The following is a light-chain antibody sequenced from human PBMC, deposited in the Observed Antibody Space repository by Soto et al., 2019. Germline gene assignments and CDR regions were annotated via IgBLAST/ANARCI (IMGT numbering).Light chain of an antibody. J-gene: IGKJ1*01. Sequence: DIEMTQSPSSLPASEGDRGTITLRASQGIRNYLAWYQHKPGKVPELLIYDASSLESGVPSRFSGSGSGTEFTLTISSLKPADFATDYCQQYNSHWTFGQGTKVDIK. V-gene: IGKV1-5*01. CDR3: QQYNSHWT. CDR2: DAS. CDR1: QGIRNY.